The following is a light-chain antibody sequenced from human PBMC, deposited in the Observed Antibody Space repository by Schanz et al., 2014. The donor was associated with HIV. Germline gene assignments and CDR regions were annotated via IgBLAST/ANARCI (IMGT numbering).Light chain of an antibody. CDR3: CSYAGSRAWV. J-gene: IGLJ3*02. CDR1: SSDVGSYNL. CDR2: EDT. Sequence: QSVLTQPASVSGSPGQSITISCTGSSSDVGSYNLVSWYQQHPGKAPKLIIYEDTKRPSGVSDRFSGSKSGNTASLTISGLQAEDEADYYCCSYAGSRAWVFGGGTKLTVL. V-gene: IGLV2-23*01.